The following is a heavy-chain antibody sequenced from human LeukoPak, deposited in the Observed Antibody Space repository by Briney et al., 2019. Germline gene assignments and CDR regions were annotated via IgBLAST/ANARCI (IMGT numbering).Heavy chain of an antibody. CDR3: ARAITMVRGKSNWFDP. CDR1: GGTFSSYA. V-gene: IGHV1-69*13. Sequence: GASVKVSCKASGGTFSSYAISWVRQAPGQGLEWMGGIIPIFGTANYAQKFQGRVTITADESTSTAYMELSSLRSEDTAVYYCARAITMVRGKSNWFDPWGQGTLVTVSS. J-gene: IGHJ5*02. CDR2: IIPIFGTA. D-gene: IGHD3-10*01.